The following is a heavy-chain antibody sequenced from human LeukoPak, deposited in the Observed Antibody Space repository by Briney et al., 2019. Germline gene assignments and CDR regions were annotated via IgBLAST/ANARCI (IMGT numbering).Heavy chain of an antibody. D-gene: IGHD1-26*01. CDR3: VKGVRMGVTSAFDI. CDR2: STGTGYST. CDR1: EFTFSNYA. Sequence: GGSLRLSCAASEFTFSNYAMSWVRQAPAKRLEWVSGSTGTGYSTYYADSVKGRFTISRDNSKNTLYLQMNSLRAEDTAVYCSVKGVRMGVTSAFDIWGQGTMVTVSS. J-gene: IGHJ3*02. V-gene: IGHV3-23*01.